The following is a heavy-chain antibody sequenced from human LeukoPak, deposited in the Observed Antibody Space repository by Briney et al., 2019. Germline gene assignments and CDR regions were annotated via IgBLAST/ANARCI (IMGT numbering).Heavy chain of an antibody. D-gene: IGHD5-18*01. CDR1: GGTFSSYA. CDR2: IIPILGIA. Sequence: SVKVSCKASGGTFSSYAISWVRQAPGQGLEWMGRIIPILGIANYAQKFQGRVTITADKSTSTAYMELSSPRSEDTAVYYCARDLRGYSYGKLDYWGQGTLVTVSS. CDR3: ARDLRGYSYGKLDY. J-gene: IGHJ4*02. V-gene: IGHV1-69*04.